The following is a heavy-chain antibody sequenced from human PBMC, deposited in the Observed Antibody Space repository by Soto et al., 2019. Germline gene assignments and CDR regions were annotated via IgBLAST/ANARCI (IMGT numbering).Heavy chain of an antibody. CDR1: GFTFSNYW. J-gene: IGHJ4*02. D-gene: IGHD6-19*01. Sequence: EVHLVESGGGLVQPGGSLRLSCAASGFTFSNYWMHWVRQVPGKGLVWVSRINSDGRNTSYADSVKGRFTISRDNAKNKLYLQMDSLGVEDTAVYYCARLLAVAGINYWGQGTLVTVSS. CDR2: INSDGRNT. V-gene: IGHV3-74*01. CDR3: ARLLAVAGINY.